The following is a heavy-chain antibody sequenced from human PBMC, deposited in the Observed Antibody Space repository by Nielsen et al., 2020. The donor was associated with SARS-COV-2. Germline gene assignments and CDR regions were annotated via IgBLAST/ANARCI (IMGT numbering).Heavy chain of an antibody. J-gene: IGHJ6*03. CDR3: ARHVSLYCSSTSCYAKNYYYYYMDV. V-gene: IGHV5-51*01. D-gene: IGHD2-2*01. Sequence: KVSCKGSGYGFTSYWIGWVRQMPGKGLEWMGIIYPGDSDTRYSPSFQGQVTISADKSISTAYLQWSSLKASDTAMYYCARHVSLYCSSTSCYAKNYYYYYMDVWGKGTTVTVSS. CDR1: GYGFTSYW. CDR2: IYPGDSDT.